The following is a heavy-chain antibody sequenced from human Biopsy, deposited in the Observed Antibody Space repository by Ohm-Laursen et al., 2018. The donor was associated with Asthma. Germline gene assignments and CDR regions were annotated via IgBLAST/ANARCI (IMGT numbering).Heavy chain of an antibody. D-gene: IGHD3-9*01. Sequence: ASVKVSCNASGYTFISYAIHWVRRAPGQRLEWMGWINAGNGNTKYSQKFQGRVTITRDTSASTAYMELSSLRSEDTAVYYCARTYYDFLTGQVIDAFAIWGQGTMVTVSS. V-gene: IGHV1-3*01. CDR2: INAGNGNT. J-gene: IGHJ3*02. CDR3: ARTYYDFLTGQVIDAFAI. CDR1: GYTFISYA.